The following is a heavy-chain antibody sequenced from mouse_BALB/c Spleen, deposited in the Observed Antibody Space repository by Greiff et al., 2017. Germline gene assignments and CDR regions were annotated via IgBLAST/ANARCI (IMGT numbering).Heavy chain of an antibody. J-gene: IGHJ1*01. CDR1: GYTFTSYT. Sequence: QVQLQQSGAELARPGASVKMSCKASGYTFTSYTMHWVKQRPGQGLEWIGYINPSSGYTNYNQKFKDKATLTADKSSSTAYMQLSSLTSEDAAVHYCARGGAGTWYFDGWGAGTTGTVSS. D-gene: IGHD3-3*01. V-gene: IGHV1-4*01. CDR2: INPSSGYT. CDR3: ARGGAGTWYFDG.